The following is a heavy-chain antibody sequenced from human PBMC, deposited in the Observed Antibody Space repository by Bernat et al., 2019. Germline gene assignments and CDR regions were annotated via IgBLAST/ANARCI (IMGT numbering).Heavy chain of an antibody. D-gene: IGHD6-19*01. CDR2: IYYSGST. J-gene: IGHJ4*01. V-gene: IGHV4-59*08. CDR1: ISSYY. CDR3: ARRSYSSGWFFDY. Sequence: ISSYYWSWIRQPPGKGLEWIGYIYYSGSTNYNPSLKSRVTISVDTSKNQFSLRLSSVTAADTAVYYCARRSYSSGWFFDYWG.